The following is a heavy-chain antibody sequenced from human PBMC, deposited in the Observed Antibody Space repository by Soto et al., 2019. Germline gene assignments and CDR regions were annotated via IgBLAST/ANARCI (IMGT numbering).Heavy chain of an antibody. CDR1: GFTFSDYY. D-gene: IGHD2-2*01. CDR2: ISSSSSYT. Sequence: QVQLVESGGGLVKPGGSLRLSCAASGFTFSDYYMSWIRQAPGKGLEWVSYISSSSSYTNHADSVKGRFTISRDNAKNSLYLQMNSLRAEDTAVYYCARDRLRYCSSTSCYLIDYWGQGTLVTVSS. J-gene: IGHJ4*02. CDR3: ARDRLRYCSSTSCYLIDY. V-gene: IGHV3-11*06.